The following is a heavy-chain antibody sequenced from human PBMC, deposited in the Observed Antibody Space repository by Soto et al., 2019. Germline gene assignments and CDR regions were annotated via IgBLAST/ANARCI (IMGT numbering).Heavy chain of an antibody. CDR3: TTGVVVITSYFQH. CDR1: GFTFSSYG. CDR2: ISYDESNK. Sequence: QVQLVESGGGVVQPGRSLRLSCAASGFTFSSYGMHWVRQAPGKGLEWVAVISYDESNKYYADSVKGRFTISRDNCNITLYLQMNSLRAEDTAVYYCTTGVVVITSYFQHWGQGTLVTVSS. J-gene: IGHJ1*01. V-gene: IGHV3-30*03. D-gene: IGHD3-22*01.